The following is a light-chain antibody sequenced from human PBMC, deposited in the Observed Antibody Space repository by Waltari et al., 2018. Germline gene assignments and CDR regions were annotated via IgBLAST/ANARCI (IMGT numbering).Light chain of an antibody. CDR2: KAN. CDR3: ALYMGSGIWV. J-gene: IGLJ3*02. CDR1: SGSLSTPSY. V-gene: IGLV8-61*01. Sequence: QTVGTQEQSLSVSPGGTVKLTFALISGSLSTPSYATWDQQTPGQAPRTLVSKANARSSGVPDRFSGSILGNTAALTITGAQADDESDYYCALYMGSGIWVFGGGTRLTVL.